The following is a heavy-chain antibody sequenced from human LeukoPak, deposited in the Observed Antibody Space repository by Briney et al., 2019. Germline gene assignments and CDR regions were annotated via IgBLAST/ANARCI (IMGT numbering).Heavy chain of an antibody. CDR1: GFTFTSYW. CDR2: IYSGGST. CDR3: ARDRESLNWFDP. Sequence: PGGSLRLSCSASGFTFTSYWMSWVRQAPGKGLEWVSVIYSGGSTYYADSVKGRFTISRDNSKNTLYLQMNSLRAEDTAVYYCARDRESLNWFDPWGQGTLVTVSS. V-gene: IGHV3-53*01. J-gene: IGHJ5*02.